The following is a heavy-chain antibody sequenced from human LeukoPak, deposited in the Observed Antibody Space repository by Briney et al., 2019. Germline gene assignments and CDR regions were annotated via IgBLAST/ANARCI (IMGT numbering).Heavy chain of an antibody. J-gene: IGHJ5*02. Sequence: SETLSLTCTVSGGSISSYYWSWIRQPAGKGLEWIGRIYTSGSTNYNPSLKSRVTMSVDTSKNQFSLKLSSVTAADTAVYYCARPGDYYDSSGSTWFDPWGQGTLVTVSS. V-gene: IGHV4-4*07. CDR1: GGSISSYY. CDR3: ARPGDYYDSSGSTWFDP. CDR2: IYTSGST. D-gene: IGHD3-22*01.